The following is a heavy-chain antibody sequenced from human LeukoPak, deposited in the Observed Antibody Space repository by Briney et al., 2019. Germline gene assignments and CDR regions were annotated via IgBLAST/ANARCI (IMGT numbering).Heavy chain of an antibody. D-gene: IGHD6-19*01. J-gene: IGHJ4*02. CDR2: ISSNGDST. CDR3: AKDLYSSGWYLNYFDY. CDR1: GFTFNTYA. Sequence: GGSLRLSCAASGFTFNTYAMTWVRQAPGKGLEWVSGISSNGDSTYYADSVKGRFTISRDNSKNTLYLQMNSLRAEDTAVYYCAKDLYSSGWYLNYFDYWGQGTLVTVSS. V-gene: IGHV3-23*01.